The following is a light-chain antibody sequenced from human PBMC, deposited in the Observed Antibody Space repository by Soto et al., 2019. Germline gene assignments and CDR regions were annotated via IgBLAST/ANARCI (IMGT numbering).Light chain of an antibody. Sequence: ETVMTQSPATLSVSPGERVTLSCRASQSVSSKLAWYQQKPGQAPRLLIYDASTRATGIPGRYSDSGSGTEYPHTISRRPSDVAAVYYWHQYSDGPPGLTFGGGTKVVI. CDR3: HQYSDGPPGLT. V-gene: IGKV3-15*01. CDR2: DAS. J-gene: IGKJ4*02. CDR1: QSVSSK.